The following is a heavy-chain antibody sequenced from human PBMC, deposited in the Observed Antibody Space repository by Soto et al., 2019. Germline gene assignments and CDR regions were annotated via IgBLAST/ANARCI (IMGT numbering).Heavy chain of an antibody. CDR1: GYTFTGYW. J-gene: IGHJ6*02. Sequence: PGESLKISCKGSGYTFTGYWIGWVRQMPGKGLEWMGIIYPGDSDTRYSPSFQGQVTISADKSISTAYLQWSSLKASDTAIYYCARPSRENTAAAGYGMDVWGQGTTVTVSS. CDR2: IYPGDSDT. D-gene: IGHD6-13*01. V-gene: IGHV5-51*01. CDR3: ARPSRENTAAAGYGMDV.